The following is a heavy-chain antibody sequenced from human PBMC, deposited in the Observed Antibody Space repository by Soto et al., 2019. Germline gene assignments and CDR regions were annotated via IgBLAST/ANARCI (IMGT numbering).Heavy chain of an antibody. Sequence: GSGPTLVNPTQTLTLTCTFAGFSLTTGGGAVAWIRQPPGKALEWLALICGDGDKRYNPSVESRVTITKDTSKNQVILTMANMDPVDTATYYCAHKEPGVWRFDPVFDFWGQGTLVTVSS. CDR3: AHKEPGVWRFDPVFDF. CDR2: ICGDGDK. J-gene: IGHJ4*02. D-gene: IGHD3-10*01. V-gene: IGHV2-5*02. CDR1: GFSLTTGGGA.